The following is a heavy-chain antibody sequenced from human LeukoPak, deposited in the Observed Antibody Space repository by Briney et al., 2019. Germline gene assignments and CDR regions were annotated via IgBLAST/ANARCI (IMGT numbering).Heavy chain of an antibody. CDR3: TKDVLRTGSTGLFDY. CDR2: INSGGST. Sequence: GGSLRLSCAASGFTLSSYAMTWVRQAPGKGLEWVSVINSGGSTYYADSVKGRFTISRDNSKNTLYLQMNSLRAEDTAVYYCTKDVLRTGSTGLFDYWGQGTLVTVSS. J-gene: IGHJ4*02. CDR1: GFTLSSYA. V-gene: IGHV3-23*01. D-gene: IGHD6-13*01.